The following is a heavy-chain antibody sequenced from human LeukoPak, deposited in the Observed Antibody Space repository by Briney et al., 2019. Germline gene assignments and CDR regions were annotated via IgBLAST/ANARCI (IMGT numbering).Heavy chain of an antibody. V-gene: IGHV1-2*02. J-gene: IGHJ4*02. Sequence: GASVKVSCKASGYTFTSYDINWVRQATGQGLEWMGWINPNSGATNYAQKFQGRVTMTRVTSIRTAYMELTILRSDDTAVYYCASVYSAKDLAQLDYWGQGTLVTVSS. CDR3: ASVYSAKDLAQLDY. CDR2: INPNSGAT. CDR1: GYTFTSYD. D-gene: IGHD4-11*01.